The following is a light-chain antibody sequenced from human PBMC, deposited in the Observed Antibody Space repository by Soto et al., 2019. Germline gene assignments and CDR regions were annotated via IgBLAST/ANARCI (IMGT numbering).Light chain of an antibody. CDR1: QSVSSSY. Sequence: EIVLTQSPGTLSLSPGERATLSCRASQSVSSSYLAWYQQKPGQAPRLLIYGASGRATGIPDRFSGSGSGTDFTLTISRLEPEDCAVYYCQQYGSSSLFTFGPGTKVDIK. CDR3: QQYGSSSLFT. V-gene: IGKV3-20*01. CDR2: GAS. J-gene: IGKJ3*01.